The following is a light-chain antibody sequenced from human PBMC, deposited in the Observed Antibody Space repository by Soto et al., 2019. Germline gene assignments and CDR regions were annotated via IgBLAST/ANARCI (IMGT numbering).Light chain of an antibody. Sequence: EILLTQSPATLSLSRGERATLCCRSSQSVSSYLAWYQQKPGQAPRLLINDASRRATGIPDRFSGSGSGADFTLTISSLEPEDFAVYYCQQRSSWPITFGQGTRLEI. V-gene: IGKV3-11*01. CDR3: QQRSSWPIT. CDR2: DAS. J-gene: IGKJ5*01. CDR1: QSVSSY.